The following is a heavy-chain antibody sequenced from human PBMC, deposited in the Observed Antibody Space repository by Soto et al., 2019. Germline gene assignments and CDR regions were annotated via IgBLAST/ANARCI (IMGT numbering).Heavy chain of an antibody. V-gene: IGHV3-53*04. CDR2: IYSGGST. CDR3: ARVHMYGDYVYAFDI. J-gene: IGHJ3*02. D-gene: IGHD4-17*01. Sequence: GGSLRLSCAASGFNFSSYDMNWVRQATGKGLEWVSVIYSGGSTYYADSVKGRFTISRHNSKNTLYLQMNSLRAEDTAVYYCARVHMYGDYVYAFDIWGQGTMVTRSS. CDR1: GFNFSSYD.